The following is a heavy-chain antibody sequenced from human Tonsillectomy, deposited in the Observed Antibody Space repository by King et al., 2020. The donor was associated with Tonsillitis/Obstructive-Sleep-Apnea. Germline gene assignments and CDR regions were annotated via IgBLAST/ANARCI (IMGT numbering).Heavy chain of an antibody. CDR2: IDPSDSYT. D-gene: IGHD6-13*01. CDR1: GYSFTSYW. Sequence: QLVQSGAEVKKPGESLRISCKGSGYSFTSYWINWVRQMPGKGLEWMGRIDPSDSYTNYSPSFQGHVTISTDKSISTAYLQWSSLKASDTAMYYCARRQDYSSWLGGGMDVCGQGTTVTVS. CDR3: ARRQDYSSWLGGGMDV. J-gene: IGHJ6*02. V-gene: IGHV5-10-1*03.